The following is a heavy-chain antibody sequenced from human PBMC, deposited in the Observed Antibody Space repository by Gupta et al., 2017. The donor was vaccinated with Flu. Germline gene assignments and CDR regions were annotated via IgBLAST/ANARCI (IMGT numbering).Heavy chain of an antibody. CDR3: ANSRDFGFNWFDP. D-gene: IGHD3-22*01. V-gene: IGHV1-69*01. J-gene: IGHJ5*02. Sequence: VRQAPGQGREWMGGIIPLLATVNYAQKFQGRVSITADESTSTAYMELSSLSSEDTAMYYCANSRDFGFNWFDPWGQGTLVTVSS. CDR2: IIPLLATV.